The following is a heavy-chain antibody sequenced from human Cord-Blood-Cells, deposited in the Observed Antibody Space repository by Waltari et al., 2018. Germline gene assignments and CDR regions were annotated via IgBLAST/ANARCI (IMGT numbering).Heavy chain of an antibody. J-gene: IGHJ4*02. D-gene: IGHD6-6*01. V-gene: IGHV4-39*01. CDR2: IYYSGST. CDR1: SSYY. Sequence: SSYYWGWIRQPPGKGLEWIGSIYYSGSTYYNPSLKSRVTISVDTSKNQFSLKLSSVTAADTAVYYCARRRQLVGLFDYWGQGTLVTVSS. CDR3: ARRRQLVGLFDY.